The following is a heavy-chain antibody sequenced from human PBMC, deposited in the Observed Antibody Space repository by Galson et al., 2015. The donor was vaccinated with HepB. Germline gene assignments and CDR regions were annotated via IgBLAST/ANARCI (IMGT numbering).Heavy chain of an antibody. CDR2: INSVSSHR. V-gene: IGHV3-21*01. CDR1: GFTFSTYS. D-gene: IGHD3-3*01. Sequence: SLRLSCAAYGFTFSTYSMTWVRQAPGMGLEWVSSINSVSSHRYYADSVSGRFTISRDNAKSSLYLQMNSLRAEDTAVYYCVRARREILRFFDSDHWGQGTLVTVSS. CDR3: VRARREILRFFDSDH. J-gene: IGHJ4*02.